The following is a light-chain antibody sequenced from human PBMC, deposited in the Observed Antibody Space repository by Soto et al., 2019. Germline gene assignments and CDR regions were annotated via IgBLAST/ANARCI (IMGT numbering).Light chain of an antibody. J-gene: IGLJ2*01. Sequence: QSVLTQPACVSGSPGQSITISCTGTSSDVGGYNYVSWYQQHPGKAPKLMIYEVSNRPSGVSNRFSGSKSGNTASLTISGLQAEDEADYYCSSYTSSSTSRVFGGGTKVTVL. CDR1: SSDVGGYNY. V-gene: IGLV2-14*01. CDR2: EVS. CDR3: SSYTSSSTSRV.